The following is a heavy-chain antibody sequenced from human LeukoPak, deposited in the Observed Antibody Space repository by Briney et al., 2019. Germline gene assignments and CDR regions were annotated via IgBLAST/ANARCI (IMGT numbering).Heavy chain of an antibody. D-gene: IGHD7-27*01. CDR1: GFMFSSYA. CDR2: ISHDGKNK. CDR3: ARDLTGDRSWYFDL. J-gene: IGHJ2*01. V-gene: IGHV3-30*04. Sequence: PGRSLRLSCAASGFMFSSYAMHWVRQAPGKGLEWVAVISHDGKNKYCADSVTGRFTISRDNSKSTLYLQMISLRAEDTAVYYCARDLTGDRSWYFDLWGRGTLVTVSS.